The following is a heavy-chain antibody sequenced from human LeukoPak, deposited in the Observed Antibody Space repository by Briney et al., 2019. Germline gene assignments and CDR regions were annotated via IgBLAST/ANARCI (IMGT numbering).Heavy chain of an antibody. CDR1: GFTSSSSA. CDR2: INHNGNVN. D-gene: IGHD3-16*01. V-gene: IGHV3-7*03. Sequence: GGSLRLSCAASGFTSSSSAMSWVRQAPGKGLEWVASINHNGNVNYYVDSVKGRFTISRDNAKNSLYLQMSNLRAEDTAVYFCARGGGLDVWGQGATVTVSS. J-gene: IGHJ6*02. CDR3: ARGGGLDV.